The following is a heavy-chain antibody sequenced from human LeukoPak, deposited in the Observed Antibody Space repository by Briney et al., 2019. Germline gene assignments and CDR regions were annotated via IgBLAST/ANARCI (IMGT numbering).Heavy chain of an antibody. CDR1: GGTFSSYA. CDR2: IIPILGIA. V-gene: IGHV1-69*04. D-gene: IGHD2-15*01. J-gene: IGHJ4*02. Sequence: GASVKVSCKASGGTFSSYAISWVRQAPGQGLEWMGRIIPILGIANYAQKFQGRVTITADKSTSTAYMELSGLRSEDTAVYYCARLGDCSGGSCYSGYFDYWGQGTLVTVSS. CDR3: ARLGDCSGGSCYSGYFDY.